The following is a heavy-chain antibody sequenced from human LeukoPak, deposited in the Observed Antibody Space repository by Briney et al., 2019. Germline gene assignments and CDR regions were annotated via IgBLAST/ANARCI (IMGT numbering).Heavy chain of an antibody. CDR3: ARSPRVVVPAAMGNWFDP. J-gene: IGHJ5*02. CDR1: GGSISSSSYY. CDR2: IYYSGST. Sequence: PSETLSLTCTVSGGSISSSSYYWGWIRQPPGKGLEWLGSIYYSGSTYYNPSLKSRVTISVDTSKNQFSLKLSSVTAADTAVYYCARSPRVVVPAAMGNWFDPWGQGTLVTVSS. D-gene: IGHD2-2*01. V-gene: IGHV4-39*01.